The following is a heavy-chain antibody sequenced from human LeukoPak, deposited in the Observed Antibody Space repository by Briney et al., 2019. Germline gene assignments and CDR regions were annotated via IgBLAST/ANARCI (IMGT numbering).Heavy chain of an antibody. J-gene: IGHJ4*02. CDR3: AISDSK. CDR2: ISSSSSTI. CDR1: GFTFTSYS. Sequence: GGSLRLSCAASGFTFTSYSMNWVRQAPVRGLEWFSYISSSSSTIYYADSVKGRFTISRDNTKNSLYLQMNSLRDEDTAVYYCAISDSKWGQGTLVTVSS. D-gene: IGHD3-22*01. V-gene: IGHV3-48*02.